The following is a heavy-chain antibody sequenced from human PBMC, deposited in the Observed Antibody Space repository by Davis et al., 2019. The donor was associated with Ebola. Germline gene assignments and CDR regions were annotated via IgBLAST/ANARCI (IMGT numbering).Heavy chain of an antibody. CDR1: GYTFTSYG. CDR2: MNPNSGNT. Sequence: AASVKVSCKASGYTFTSYGISWVRQAPGQGLEWMGWMNPNSGNTGYAQKFQGRVTMTRNTSISTAYMELSSLRSEDTAVYYCARAYCSSTSCYPGDYWGQGTLVTVSS. D-gene: IGHD2-2*01. V-gene: IGHV1-8*02. J-gene: IGHJ4*02. CDR3: ARAYCSSTSCYPGDY.